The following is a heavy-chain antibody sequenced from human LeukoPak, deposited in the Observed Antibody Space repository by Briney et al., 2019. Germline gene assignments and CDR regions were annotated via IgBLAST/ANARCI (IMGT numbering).Heavy chain of an antibody. CDR1: GGSISSSSYY. Sequence: ASETLSLTCTVSGGSISSSSYYWGWIRQPPGKGLEWIGSIYYSGSTNYNPSLKSRVTISVDTSKNQFSLKLSSVTAADTAVYYCASEVVVAATPPVVYWGQGTLVTVSS. CDR2: IYYSGST. CDR3: ASEVVVAATPPVVY. D-gene: IGHD2-15*01. J-gene: IGHJ4*02. V-gene: IGHV4-39*07.